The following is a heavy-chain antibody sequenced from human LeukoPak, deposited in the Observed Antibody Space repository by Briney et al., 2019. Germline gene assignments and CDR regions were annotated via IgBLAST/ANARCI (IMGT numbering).Heavy chain of an antibody. V-gene: IGHV3-30*03. CDR1: GFTFSSYG. CDR2: ISYDGSNK. CDR3: ARYRHLGY. Sequence: GGSLRLSCAASGFTFSSYGMHWVRQAPGKGLEWVAAISYDGSNKYYADSVKGRFTISRDNSKNTLYLQMNSLRAEDTAVYYCARYRHLGYWGQGTLVTVSS. J-gene: IGHJ4*02.